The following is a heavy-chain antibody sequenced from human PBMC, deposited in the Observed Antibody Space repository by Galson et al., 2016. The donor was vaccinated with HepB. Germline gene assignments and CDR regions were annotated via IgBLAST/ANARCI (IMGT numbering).Heavy chain of an antibody. V-gene: IGHV3-21*01. CDR1: GFTFTRYN. CDR3: ERVREQQRLDAFDI. D-gene: IGHD6-13*01. J-gene: IGHJ3*02. Sequence: SLRLSCATSGFTFTRYNMNWVRQAPGKGLEWVSSISSGSSYIYYADSVKGRFTISRDNVKKSLYLQMNSLRPEDTAVYYCERVREQQRLDAFDIWGQGTMVTVSS. CDR2: ISSGSSYI.